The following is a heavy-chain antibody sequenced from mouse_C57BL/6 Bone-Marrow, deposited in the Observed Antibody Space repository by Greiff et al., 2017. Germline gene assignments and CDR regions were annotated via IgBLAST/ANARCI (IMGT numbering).Heavy chain of an antibody. CDR3: ARPDFGYAMDY. CDR1: GFTFSDYG. CDR2: ISSGSSTI. Sequence: EVQGVEPGGGLVKPGGSLKLSCAASGFTFSDYGMHWVRQAPEKGLGWVAYISSGSSTIYYADTVKGRFTISRDNANNTLFLQMTSLRSEDTAMYYCARPDFGYAMDYWGQGTSVTVSS. J-gene: IGHJ4*01. V-gene: IGHV5-17*01.